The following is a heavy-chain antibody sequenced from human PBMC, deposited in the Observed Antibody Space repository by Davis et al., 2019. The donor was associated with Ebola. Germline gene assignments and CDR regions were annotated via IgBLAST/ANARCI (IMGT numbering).Heavy chain of an antibody. CDR2: IYTIGST. D-gene: IGHD6-19*01. CDR1: GGSISSYY. CDR3: ARASGWSSV. Sequence: PGGSLRLSCTVSGGSISSYYWSWIRQPAGKGLEWIGRIYTIGSTNYNASLKSRVTMSVDTSKNQFSLKLSSVTAADTAVYYCARASGWSSVWGQGTTVTVSS. J-gene: IGHJ6*02. V-gene: IGHV4-4*07.